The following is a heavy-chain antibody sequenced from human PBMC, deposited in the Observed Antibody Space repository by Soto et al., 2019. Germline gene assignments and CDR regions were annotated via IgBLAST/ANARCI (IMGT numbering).Heavy chain of an antibody. Sequence: GESLKICCKGSGYSFTSHWIAWVRQMPGKGLEWMGIIYPGDSDTRYSPSFQGQVAISADNSVSTAYLQLSTLTASDSAMYYCARGDSNGWSLHHYYFDCWGQGALVTVSA. CDR2: IYPGDSDT. CDR3: ARGDSNGWSLHHYYFDC. CDR1: GYSFTSHW. V-gene: IGHV5-51*01. J-gene: IGHJ4*02. D-gene: IGHD3-22*01.